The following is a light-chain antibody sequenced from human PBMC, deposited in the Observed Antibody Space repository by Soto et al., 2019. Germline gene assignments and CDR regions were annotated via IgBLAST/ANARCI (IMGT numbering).Light chain of an antibody. CDR3: QQYGSSPPYT. V-gene: IGKV3-20*01. CDR2: CSS. Sequence: EVVLTQSPGTLSLSPGERATLSCRASQSVSNNYFAWYQQKPGQAPRLLIFCSSDRATGIPDRFSGSGSGKDFTLPISRLEPEDFAVYYCQQYGSSPPYTFGQGTKLEIK. J-gene: IGKJ2*01. CDR1: QSVSNNY.